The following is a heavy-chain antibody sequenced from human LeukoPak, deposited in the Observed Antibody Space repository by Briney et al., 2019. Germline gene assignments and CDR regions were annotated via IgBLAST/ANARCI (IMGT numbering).Heavy chain of an antibody. V-gene: IGHV1-46*01. J-gene: IGHJ4*02. CDR2: INPSGGST. CDR3: ARASSSWNAFDH. CDR1: GYTFTSYY. D-gene: IGHD6-13*01. Sequence: ASVKVSCKASGYTFTSYYMHWVRQAPGQGLEWMGIINPSGGSTSYAQKFQGRVTMTRDTSTSIVNMELSSLRSGDTAVYYCARASSSWNAFDHWGQGTLVTVSS.